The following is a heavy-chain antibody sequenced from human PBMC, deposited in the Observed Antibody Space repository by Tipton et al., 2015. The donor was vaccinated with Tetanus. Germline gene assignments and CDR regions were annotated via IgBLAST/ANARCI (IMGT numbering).Heavy chain of an antibody. CDR3: ATVGLVTASVKY. J-gene: IGHJ4*01. CDR2: VYSTATT. Sequence: GLVKPSQTLSLTCTVSGGSISSGDYYWSWIRRPPGKGPEWIGYVYSTATTYYNPSLKSRVTISLDRSKNQFSLKLTSVTAADTAAYYCATVGLVTASVKYWGQGTLVTVSS. CDR1: GGSISSGDYY. D-gene: IGHD2-21*02. V-gene: IGHV4-30-4*01.